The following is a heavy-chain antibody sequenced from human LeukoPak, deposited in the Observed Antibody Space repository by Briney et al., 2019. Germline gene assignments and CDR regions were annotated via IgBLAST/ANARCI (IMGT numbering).Heavy chain of an antibody. V-gene: IGHV3-48*02. Sequence: QSGGSLRLSCAASGFTFSSYSMNWVRQAPGKGVEWVSHISTSCSSIYYADSVKGRFTISRDNAKNSLFLQMDSLRDEDTAVCYCATSWGKLDYWGQGTLVTVSS. D-gene: IGHD7-27*01. J-gene: IGHJ4*02. CDR1: GFTFSSYS. CDR2: ISTSCSSI. CDR3: ATSWGKLDY.